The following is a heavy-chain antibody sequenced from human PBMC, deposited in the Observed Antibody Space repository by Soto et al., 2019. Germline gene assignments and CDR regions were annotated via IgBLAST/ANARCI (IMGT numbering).Heavy chain of an antibody. D-gene: IGHD4-17*01. CDR2: IDPSDSYT. V-gene: IGHV5-10-1*01. J-gene: IGHJ4*02. Sequence: GESLKISCKGSGYSFTSYWISWVRQMPGKGLEWMGRIDPSDSYTNYSPSFQGHVTISADRSISTAYLQWSSLKASDTAMYYCARRGYGDYGIDYWGQGTLVTVSS. CDR1: GYSFTSYW. CDR3: ARRGYGDYGIDY.